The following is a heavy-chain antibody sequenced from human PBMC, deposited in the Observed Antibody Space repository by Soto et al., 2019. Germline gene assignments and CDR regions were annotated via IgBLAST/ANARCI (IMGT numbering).Heavy chain of an antibody. V-gene: IGHV4-31*03. Sequence: QVQLQESGPGLVKPSQTLSLTCTVSGGSISSGGYYWSWIRQHPGKGLEWIGYIYYSGRTYYKPSPKSRVTISLDTSKNQFSMKLSSVTAADTAVYYCARDPRVGYYDSSGYLDYYYYGMDVWGQGTTVTVSS. CDR1: GGSISSGGYY. CDR2: IYYSGRT. J-gene: IGHJ6*02. CDR3: ARDPRVGYYDSSGYLDYYYYGMDV. D-gene: IGHD3-22*01.